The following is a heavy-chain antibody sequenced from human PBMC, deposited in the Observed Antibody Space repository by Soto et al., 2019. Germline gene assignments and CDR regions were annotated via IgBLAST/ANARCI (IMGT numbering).Heavy chain of an antibody. V-gene: IGHV1-69*01. CDR3: VRDSLVPAAADFFYGMDV. J-gene: IGHJ6*02. D-gene: IGHD2-2*01. CDR2: IIPIFRTP. CDR1: GGDFSTYA. Sequence: QVQLVQSGAEVKKPGSSVKVSCKASGGDFSTYAISWVRQAPGQGPEWVGGIIPIFRTPTYAQKFQGRVTISADDSTTTAYMELNGLRSDYTAIYYCVRDSLVPAAADFFYGMDVWGQGTTVTVSS.